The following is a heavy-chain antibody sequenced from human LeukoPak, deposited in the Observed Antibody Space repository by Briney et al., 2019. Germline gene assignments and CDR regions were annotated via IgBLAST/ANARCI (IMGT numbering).Heavy chain of an antibody. CDR1: GGSFSGYY. D-gene: IGHD3-10*01. V-gene: IGHV4-34*01. Sequence: SETLSLTCAVYGGSFSGYYWSWIRQPPGKGLEWIGEINHSGSTNYNPSLKSRVTISVDTSKNQFSLKLSSVTAADTAVYYCARSPLNYYGSGSYLEYFQHWGQGTLVTVSS. CDR3: ARSPLNYYGSGSYLEYFQH. CDR2: INHSGST. J-gene: IGHJ1*01.